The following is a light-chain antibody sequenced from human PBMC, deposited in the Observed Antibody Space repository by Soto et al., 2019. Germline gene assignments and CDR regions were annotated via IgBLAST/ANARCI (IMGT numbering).Light chain of an antibody. V-gene: IGLV1-40*01. J-gene: IGLJ2*01. CDR2: GNT. CDR1: SSNSGANYD. CDR3: QSHDTKLDSVV. Sequence: QSVLTQPTSVSGAPGQTCTISCTGSSSNSGANYDVNWYQQLPGTAPKFLIYGNTNRPSGVPDRFSASKSGTSASLSSTGLQAEDEADYYCQSHDTKLDSVVFGGGTKLTVL.